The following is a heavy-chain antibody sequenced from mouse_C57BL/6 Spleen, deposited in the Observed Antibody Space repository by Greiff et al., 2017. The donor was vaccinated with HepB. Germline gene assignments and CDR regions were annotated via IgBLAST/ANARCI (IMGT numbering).Heavy chain of an antibody. D-gene: IGHD3-1*01. CDR3: ARSLRLWAMDY. V-gene: IGHV1-69*01. CDR2: IDPSDSYT. Sequence: QVQLQQPGAELVMPGASVKLSCKASGYTFTSYWMHWVKQRPGQGLEWIGEIDPSDSYTNYNQKFKGKSTLTVDKSSSTAYMQLSSLTSEDSAVYYCARSLRLWAMDYWGQGTSVTVSS. CDR1: GYTFTSYW. J-gene: IGHJ4*01.